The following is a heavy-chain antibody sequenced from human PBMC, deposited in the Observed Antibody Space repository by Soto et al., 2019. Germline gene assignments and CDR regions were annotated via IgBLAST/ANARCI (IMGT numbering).Heavy chain of an antibody. CDR2: FDPEDGET. CDR1: GYTLTELS. V-gene: IGHV1-24*01. Sequence: ASVKVSCKVSGYTLTELSMHWVRQATGKGLEWMGGFDPEDGETIYAQKFQGRVTMTEDTSTDTAYMELSSLRSEDTAVDYCATDPRGKYSSSCYPPFDYWGQGTLVTVSS. CDR3: ATDPRGKYSSSCYPPFDY. D-gene: IGHD6-13*01. J-gene: IGHJ4*02.